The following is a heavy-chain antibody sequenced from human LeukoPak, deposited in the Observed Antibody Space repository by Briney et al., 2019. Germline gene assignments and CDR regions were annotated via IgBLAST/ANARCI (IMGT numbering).Heavy chain of an antibody. CDR3: AREWELLTAGMDV. Sequence: SETLSLTCAVYGGSFSGYYWSWIRQPPGKGLEWLGEINHRGSTNYNPSLESRGNISVDTSKNQFSLKLTSVTAADTAVYYCAREWELLTAGMDVWGQGTTVTVSS. J-gene: IGHJ6*02. CDR2: INHRGST. V-gene: IGHV4-34*01. CDR1: GGSFSGYY. D-gene: IGHD1-26*01.